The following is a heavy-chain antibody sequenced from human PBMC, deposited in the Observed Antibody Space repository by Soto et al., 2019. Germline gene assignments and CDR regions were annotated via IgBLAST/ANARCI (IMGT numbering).Heavy chain of an antibody. D-gene: IGHD3-3*01. V-gene: IGHV4-38-2*01. CDR3: ARVGYDFWSGYYTSYFDY. CDR2: IYHSGST. J-gene: IGHJ4*02. CDR1: GYSISSVYY. Sequence: KLSDPLALTCAVSGYSISSVYYWGCIRQPPWKGLEWIGSIYHSGSTYHNPSLKSRVTISVDTSKNQFSLKLSSVTAADTAVYYCARVGYDFWSGYYTSYFDYWGQGTLVTVSS.